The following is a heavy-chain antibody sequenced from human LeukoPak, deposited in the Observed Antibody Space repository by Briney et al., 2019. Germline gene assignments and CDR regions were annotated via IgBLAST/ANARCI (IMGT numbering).Heavy chain of an antibody. CDR3: AKDARSFGGTYFDY. J-gene: IGHJ4*02. Sequence: GGSLSLSCAASGFTFGSYWMSWVRQAPGKGLEWVANIKQDGSEKYYVDSVKGRFTISRDTSKTTLYLQMNSLRAEDTAIYYCAKDARSFGGTYFDYWGQGIQVTVSS. CDR1: GFTFGSYW. V-gene: IGHV3-7*03. CDR2: IKQDGSEK. D-gene: IGHD4-23*01.